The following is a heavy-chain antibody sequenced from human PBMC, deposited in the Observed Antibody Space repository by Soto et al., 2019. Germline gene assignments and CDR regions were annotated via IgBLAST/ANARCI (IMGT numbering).Heavy chain of an antibody. CDR3: ARRSSSSWYSYFDY. V-gene: IGHV4-4*02. CDR1: GGSISTSNW. J-gene: IGHJ4*02. CDR2: VYHSGST. Sequence: SETLSLTCTVSGGSISTSNWWSWVRQPPGKGLEWIGEVYHSGSTNYNPSFKSRVAMSVDKSKNQFSLKLNSVTAEDTAVYYCARRSSSSWYSYFDYWGQGALVTVSS. D-gene: IGHD6-13*01.